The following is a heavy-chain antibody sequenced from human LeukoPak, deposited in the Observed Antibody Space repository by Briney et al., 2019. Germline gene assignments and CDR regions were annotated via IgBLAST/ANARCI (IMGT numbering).Heavy chain of an antibody. D-gene: IGHD6-19*01. Sequence: GTSVKVSCKASGFTFTSSAMQWVRQARGQRLEWIGWIVVGSGNTNYAQKFQERVTITRDMSTSTAYMGLSSLRSEDTAVYYCARHSPGSSGWFSNAFDIWGQGTMVTVSS. CDR3: ARHSPGSSGWFSNAFDI. V-gene: IGHV1-58*02. J-gene: IGHJ3*02. CDR1: GFTFTSSA. CDR2: IVVGSGNT.